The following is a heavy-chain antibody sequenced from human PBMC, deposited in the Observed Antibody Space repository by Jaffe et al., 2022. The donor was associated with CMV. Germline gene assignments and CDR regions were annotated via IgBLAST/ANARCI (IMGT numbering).Heavy chain of an antibody. J-gene: IGHJ4*02. CDR2: ISSSSSYI. CDR1: GFTFSSYS. D-gene: IGHD2-8*01. Sequence: EVQLVESGGGLVKPGGSLRLSCAASGFTFSSYSMNWVRQAPGKGLEWVSSISSSSSYIYYADSVKGRFTISRDNAKNSLYLQMNSLRAEDTAVYYCASDLGYCTNGVCYKKVYFDYWGQGTLVTVSS. V-gene: IGHV3-21*01. CDR3: ASDLGYCTNGVCYKKVYFDY.